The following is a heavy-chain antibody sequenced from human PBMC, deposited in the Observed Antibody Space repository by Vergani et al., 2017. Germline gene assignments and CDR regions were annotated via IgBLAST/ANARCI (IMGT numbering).Heavy chain of an antibody. D-gene: IGHD6-6*01. J-gene: IGHJ4*02. CDR1: GFTFSSYG. CDR2: IWYDGSNK. V-gene: IGHV3-33*01. CDR3: ARDPGVEQLVPNYFDY. Sequence: QVQLVESGGGVVQPGRSLRLSCAVSGFTFSSYGMHWVRQAPGKGLEWVAVIWYDGSNKYYADSVKGRFTISRDNYKNTLYLQMNSLRAEDTAVYYCARDPGVEQLVPNYFDYWDQGTLVTVSS.